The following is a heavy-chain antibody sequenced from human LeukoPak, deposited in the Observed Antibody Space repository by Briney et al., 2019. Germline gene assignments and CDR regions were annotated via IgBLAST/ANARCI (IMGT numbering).Heavy chain of an antibody. CDR1: GGSVSSTSYY. CDR2: IYYNGTT. Sequence: PSETLSLTCTVSGGSVSSTSYYWGWIRQPPGKGLEWIANIYYNGTTYYNPSLKSRVTISVDTSKNQFSLKLSSVTAPHEALYSCARVSPHHPMVRGFRGWFDPWGQGTLVTVSS. V-gene: IGHV4-39*07. J-gene: IGHJ5*02. CDR3: ARVSPHHPMVRGFRGWFDP. D-gene: IGHD3-10*01.